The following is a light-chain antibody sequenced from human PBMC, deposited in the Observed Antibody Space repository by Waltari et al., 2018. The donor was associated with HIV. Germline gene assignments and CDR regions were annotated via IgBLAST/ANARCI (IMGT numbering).Light chain of an antibody. Sequence: QSVLQQPHATSGTPGQRVAIPCSGQSTNIGRNHVNRYQQLPGTSPKLLLYNNNARPSGVPDPFSGSRSGTSASLAIRGPQSEDEADYYCAAWDDSLSGRFFGGGTKLTVL. J-gene: IGLJ2*01. CDR3: AAWDDSLSGRF. V-gene: IGLV1-44*01. CDR1: STNIGRNH. CDR2: NNN.